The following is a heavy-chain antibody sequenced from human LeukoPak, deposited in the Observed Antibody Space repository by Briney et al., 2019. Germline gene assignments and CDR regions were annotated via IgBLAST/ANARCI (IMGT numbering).Heavy chain of an antibody. CDR1: GFTFSSYW. J-gene: IGHJ4*02. D-gene: IGHD3-22*01. V-gene: IGHV3-74*01. Sequence: GGSLRLSCATSGFTFSSYWMHWVRQAPGKGLVWVSRINSDGSSTNYADSVKGRFTISRDNAKNTLYLQMNSLRAEDTAVYYCTRFLYYYDCSGYHDYFDYWGQGTLVTVSS. CDR3: TRFLYYYDCSGYHDYFDY. CDR2: INSDGSST.